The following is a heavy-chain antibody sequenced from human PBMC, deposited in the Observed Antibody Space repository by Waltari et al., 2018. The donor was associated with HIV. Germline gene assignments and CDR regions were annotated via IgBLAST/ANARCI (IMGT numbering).Heavy chain of an antibody. CDR1: GGSISSSSYY. J-gene: IGHJ3*02. V-gene: IGHV4-39*01. CDR2: IYYSGST. Sequence: QLQLQESGPGLVKPSETLSLTCTVSGGSISSSSYYWGWIRQPPGKGLGWIGSIYYSGSTYYNPSLKSRVTISVDTSKNQFSLKLSSVTAADTAVYYCAGLMIVRPEAAFDIWGQGTMVTVSS. D-gene: IGHD3-22*01. CDR3: AGLMIVRPEAAFDI.